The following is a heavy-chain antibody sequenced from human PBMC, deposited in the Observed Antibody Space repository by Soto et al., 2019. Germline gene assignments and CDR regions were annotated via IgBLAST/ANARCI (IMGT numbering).Heavy chain of an antibody. V-gene: IGHV3-7*01. Sequence: EVQLLESGGALVQPGESLRLSCAASGFTFNKYWMTWARQAPGKGLELVANIKEDGSDKYYVDSVKGRFTVSRDNAKDFLYLQMKRLRDEDTAVHYCARGRSTDYWGQGTLVIVSS. CDR3: ARGRSTDY. CDR1: GFTFNKYW. CDR2: IKEDGSDK. J-gene: IGHJ4*02.